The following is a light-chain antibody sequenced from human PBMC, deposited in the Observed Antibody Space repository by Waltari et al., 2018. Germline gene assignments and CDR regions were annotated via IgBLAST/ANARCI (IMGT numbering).Light chain of an antibody. CDR1: QSIMYSSNNKNF. V-gene: IGKV4-1*01. Sequence: DIVMSQSPDSLAVSLGERATINCRSSQSIMYSSNNKNFLAWYQQKPGQSPKLLIYWASTRQSGVPDRFTGSWSGTDFTHTITSVEPEDVAIYYCQQYFITPFTFGPGTKVEIK. J-gene: IGKJ3*01. CDR3: QQYFITPFT. CDR2: WAS.